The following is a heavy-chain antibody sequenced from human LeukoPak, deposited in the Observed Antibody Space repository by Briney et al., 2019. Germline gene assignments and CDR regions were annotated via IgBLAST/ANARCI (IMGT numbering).Heavy chain of an antibody. J-gene: IGHJ4*02. D-gene: IGHD4-11*01. V-gene: IGHV3-23*01. CDR1: AFNFGSFG. Sequence: GGSLRLSCAASAFNFGSFGISWVRQAPGKGLEWVSAISDTGGSTFYADSVKGRFTISRDNSKNTLYLQMNSLRAEDTAIYYCAKGRIQSYMAPEYWGQGTLVTVSS. CDR2: ISDTGGST. CDR3: AKGRIQSYMAPEY.